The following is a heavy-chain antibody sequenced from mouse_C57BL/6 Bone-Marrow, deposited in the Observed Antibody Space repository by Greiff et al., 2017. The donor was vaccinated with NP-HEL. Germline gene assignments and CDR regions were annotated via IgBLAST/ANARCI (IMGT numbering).Heavy chain of an antibody. CDR3: ARHESPFYYGSSSFAY. V-gene: IGHV1-62-2*01. Sequence: QVQLKESGAELVKPGASVKLSCKASGYTFTEYTIHWVKQRSGQGLGWIGWFYPGSGSIKHNEKFKDKATLTADKSSSTVYMELSRLTSEDSAFYFCARHESPFYYGSSSFAYWGQGTLVTVSA. J-gene: IGHJ3*01. CDR1: GYTFTEYT. CDR2: FYPGSGSI. D-gene: IGHD1-1*01.